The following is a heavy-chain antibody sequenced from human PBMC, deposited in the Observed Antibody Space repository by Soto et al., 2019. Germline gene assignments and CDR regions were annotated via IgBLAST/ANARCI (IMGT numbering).Heavy chain of an antibody. CDR2: VQFVGYP. Sequence: QVQLQESGPGLVKPSQTLSLTCTVSGDSINGGNYFWSWVRQLPGKGLEWIGHVQFVGYPYYNPSLRSRLIISADTSENQFSLRLASVTAADTAVYYCARVPRPPALGVGYFEYWGQGTLVTVSS. V-gene: IGHV4-31*03. J-gene: IGHJ4*02. D-gene: IGHD2-15*01. CDR3: ARVPRPPALGVGYFEY. CDR1: GDSINGGNYF.